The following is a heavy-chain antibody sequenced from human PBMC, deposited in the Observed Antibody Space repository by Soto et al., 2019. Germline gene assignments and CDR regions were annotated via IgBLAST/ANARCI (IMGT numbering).Heavy chain of an antibody. Sequence: QITLKESCPTLVKPTQTLTLTCTFSGISLSTSGLGVCWIRQPPGQALEWLALIYWNDDKRYSPSLKSRLTITKDTSKNQVVLTMTNMDPVDTATYYCAHRISTSVAAAGTRIGFAYWVQGTLVTVSS. D-gene: IGHD6-13*01. J-gene: IGHJ4*02. CDR1: GISLSTSGLG. CDR2: IYWNDDK. CDR3: AHRISTSVAAAGTRIGFAY. V-gene: IGHV2-5*01.